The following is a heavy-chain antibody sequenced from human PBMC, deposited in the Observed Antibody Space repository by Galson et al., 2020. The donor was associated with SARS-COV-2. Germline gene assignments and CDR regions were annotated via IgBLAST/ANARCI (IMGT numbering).Heavy chain of an antibody. J-gene: IGHJ6*03. CDR1: GGSFSDYS. V-gene: IGHV4-34*01. D-gene: IGHD3-10*01. CDR3: ARGGSRPIMAFDDYYFYIDV. CDR2: ISHSGST. Sequence: LETLSFTCAVYGGSFSDYSWTWVRQPPGKGLEWIGEISHSGSTNYSPSIKSRVFMSVDTSKNQFSLKVRSVTAADTAVSYCARGGSRPIMAFDDYYFYIDVWGKGTTCPVSS.